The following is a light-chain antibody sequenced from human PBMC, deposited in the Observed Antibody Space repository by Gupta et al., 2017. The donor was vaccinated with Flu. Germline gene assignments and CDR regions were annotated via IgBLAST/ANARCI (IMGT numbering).Light chain of an antibody. CDR1: QSPLQSEGYDY. V-gene: IGKV2-28*01. Sequence: IVMTQYPLSLSVNPGEPPSISCTSSQSPLQSEGYDYFDWYLQKPGQSPHHLIYLGSSRASGVPDRFSGSGSGTNFTLKLIRVEAEDVVVYYCMQAQQTPYTFGQGTKLDIE. J-gene: IGKJ2*01. CDR2: LGS. CDR3: MQAQQTPYT.